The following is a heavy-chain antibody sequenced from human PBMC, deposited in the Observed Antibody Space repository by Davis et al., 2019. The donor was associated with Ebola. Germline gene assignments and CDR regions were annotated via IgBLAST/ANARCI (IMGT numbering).Heavy chain of an antibody. CDR1: VITFSSYA. CDR3: AVGALVTMIE. CDR2: ISGSGGST. J-gene: IGHJ4*02. V-gene: IGHV3-23*01. Sequence: GESLKISCTDSVITFSSYAMTWVRQAPGKGLEWVSAISGSGGSTYYADSVKGRFTISRDNSKNMLYLQMNGLRAEDTAVYFCAVGALVTMIEWGQGTLVTVSS. D-gene: IGHD3-22*01.